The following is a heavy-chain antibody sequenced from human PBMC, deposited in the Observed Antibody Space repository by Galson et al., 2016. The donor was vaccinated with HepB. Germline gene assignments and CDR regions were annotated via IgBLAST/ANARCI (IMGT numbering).Heavy chain of an antibody. CDR2: ISVGGGST. V-gene: IGHV3-23*01. D-gene: IGHD6-13*01. CDR1: GFTFSDSA. J-gene: IGHJ4*02. Sequence: SLRLSCAASGFTFSDSAMNWVRQAPGKGLEWVSSISVGGGSTYYADAVKGRFTISRDNSKNTLYLQMNSLRAEDTARYHCAKGRLAARGRCDYWGQGNLVTVSS. CDR3: AKGRLAARGRCDY.